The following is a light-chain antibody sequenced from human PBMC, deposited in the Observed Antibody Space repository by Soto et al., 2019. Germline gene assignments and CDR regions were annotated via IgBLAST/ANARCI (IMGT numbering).Light chain of an antibody. CDR1: QSVLSSSNQKNS. CDR3: HQYYGTPLT. J-gene: IGKJ4*01. Sequence: DIVMTQSPDSLAVSLGERATINCKSSQSVLSSSNQKNSLGWFQKKPGQPPKLLISWASIREPGVPDRLSGSGYGTDFTLTITSLEAEDVAVYYCHQYYGTPLTFGGGTKVEVK. V-gene: IGKV4-1*01. CDR2: WAS.